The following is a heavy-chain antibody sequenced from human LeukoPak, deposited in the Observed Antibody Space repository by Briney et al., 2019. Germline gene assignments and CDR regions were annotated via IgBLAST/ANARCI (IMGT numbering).Heavy chain of an antibody. CDR2: INWNGGSG. Sequence: PGGSLRLSCAASGFTFDDYGMSWVRQPPGKGLEWVSGINWNGGSGVYADSVKGRFTVSRRNAKNSLYLQMNNLRAEDTALYYCARDYFGSPSALDYWGQGTLVTVSS. CDR1: GFTFDDYG. J-gene: IGHJ4*02. D-gene: IGHD1-26*01. CDR3: ARDYFGSPSALDY. V-gene: IGHV3-20*04.